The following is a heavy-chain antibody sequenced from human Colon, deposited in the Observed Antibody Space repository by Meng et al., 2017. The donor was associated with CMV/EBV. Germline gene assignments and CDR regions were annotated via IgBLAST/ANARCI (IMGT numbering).Heavy chain of an antibody. D-gene: IGHD2-21*02. CDR1: KGHFTSYP. CDR3: ARVICGGDCYLDY. J-gene: IGHJ4*02. V-gene: IGHV1-69*12. Sequence: QGQLEQSGAEVKKPGSSVKVSCKASKGHFTSYPSSWVRQGPGQGFEWVGGIITISGTTDYAQKFQGRVTITADESTSTAYMKLSNLRSEDTAIYYCARVICGGDCYLDYWGRGTLVTVSS. CDR2: IITISGTT.